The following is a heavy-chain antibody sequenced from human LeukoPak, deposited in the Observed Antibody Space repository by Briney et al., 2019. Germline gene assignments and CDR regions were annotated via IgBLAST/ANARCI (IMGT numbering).Heavy chain of an antibody. CDR1: GGTFSSYA. CDR3: ARDPPAYYYDSSGYYPHFDY. J-gene: IGHJ4*02. Sequence: SVKVSCKASGGTFSSYAISWVRQAPGQGLEWMGRIIPILGIANYAQKFQGRVTITADKSTSTAYMELSSLRSEDMAVYYCARDPPAYYYDSSGYYPHFDYWGQGTLVTVSS. CDR2: IIPILGIA. V-gene: IGHV1-69*04. D-gene: IGHD3-22*01.